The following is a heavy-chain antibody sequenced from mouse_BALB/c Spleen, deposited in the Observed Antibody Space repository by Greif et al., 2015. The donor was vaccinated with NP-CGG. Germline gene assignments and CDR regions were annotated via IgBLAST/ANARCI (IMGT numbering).Heavy chain of an antibody. D-gene: IGHD1-1*01. CDR3: ARVYYYGSSSYAMDY. CDR2: IWAGGST. CDR1: GFSLTSYG. Sequence: QVQLKHSGPGLVAPSQSLSITCTVSGFSLTSYGVHWVHQPPGKGLEWLGVIWAGGSTNYNSALMSRLSISKDNSKSQVFLKMNSLQTDDTAMYYCARVYYYGSSSYAMDYWGQGTSVTVSS. V-gene: IGHV2-9*02. J-gene: IGHJ4*01.